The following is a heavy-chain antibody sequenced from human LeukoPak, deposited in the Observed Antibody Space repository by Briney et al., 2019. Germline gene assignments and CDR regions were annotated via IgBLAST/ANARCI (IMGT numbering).Heavy chain of an antibody. CDR3: ARGGYYPDY. CDR2: IYTSGST. V-gene: IGHV4-61*02. CDR1: GYSISSGYY. Sequence: SETLSLTCTVSGYSISSGYYWGWIRQPAGKGLEWIGRIYTSGSTNYNPSLKSRVTISVDTSKNQFSLKLSSVTAADTAVYYCARGGYYPDYWGQGTLVTVSS. J-gene: IGHJ4*02. D-gene: IGHD3-22*01.